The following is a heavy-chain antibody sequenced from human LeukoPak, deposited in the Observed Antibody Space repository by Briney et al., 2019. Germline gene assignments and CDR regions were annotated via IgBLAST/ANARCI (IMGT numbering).Heavy chain of an antibody. J-gene: IGHJ4*02. CDR1: GYSFSSDYN. CDR3: ARLKSSGYYSDY. Sequence: WGTLSLTCTVSGYSFSSDYNGGWIRQPPGRGLYWIGSIYHSGTNYYKPSLKSRVNISVATSKNQFSMKLSSVTAADTAVYYCARLKSSGYYSDYWGQGTLVTVSS. V-gene: IGHV4-38-2*02. CDR2: IYHSGTN. D-gene: IGHD3-22*01.